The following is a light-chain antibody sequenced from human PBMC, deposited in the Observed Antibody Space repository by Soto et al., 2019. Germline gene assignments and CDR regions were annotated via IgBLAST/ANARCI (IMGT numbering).Light chain of an antibody. CDR1: QSVSSY. CDR3: QQYNSYS. V-gene: IGKV3-11*01. Sequence: EIVLTQSPATLSLSPGERATLSCRASQSVSSYLAWYQQKPGQAPRLLIYDASNRATGIPAWFSGSGSGTEFTLTMSRLQPDDFASYYCQQYNSYSFGQGTKVDIK. CDR2: DAS. J-gene: IGKJ1*01.